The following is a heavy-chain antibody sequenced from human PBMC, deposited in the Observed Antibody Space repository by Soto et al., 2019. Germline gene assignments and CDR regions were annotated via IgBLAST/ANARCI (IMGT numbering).Heavy chain of an antibody. CDR2: IYPGDSDT. CDR1: GYSFTSYW. D-gene: IGHD3-3*01. V-gene: IGHV5-51*01. CDR3: ARGGLRSGYPPTYYYYGMDV. J-gene: IGHJ6*02. Sequence: PGESLKISCKGSGYSFTSYWIGWVRQMPGKGLEWMGIIYPGDSDTRYSPTFQGQVTISADKSISTAYLQWSSLKASDTAMYYCARGGLRSGYPPTYYYYGMDVWGQGTTVTVSS.